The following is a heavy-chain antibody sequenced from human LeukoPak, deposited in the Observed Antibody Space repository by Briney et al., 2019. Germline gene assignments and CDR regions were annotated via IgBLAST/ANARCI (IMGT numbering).Heavy chain of an antibody. CDR1: GFTFTSYA. CDR3: AAFDDSWSGYFSSAPYYYYVDV. V-gene: IGHV3-23*01. D-gene: IGHD3-3*01. Sequence: PGGSLRLSCAGSGFTFTSYAVSWVRQAPGQGLEWVSAISDSGDYTSYADSVRGRFTISRNNSRNTLYLQMLSLRPEDTAVYYCAAFDDSWSGYFSSAPYYYYVDVWGGGTTVTVSS. CDR2: ISDSGDYT. J-gene: IGHJ6*03.